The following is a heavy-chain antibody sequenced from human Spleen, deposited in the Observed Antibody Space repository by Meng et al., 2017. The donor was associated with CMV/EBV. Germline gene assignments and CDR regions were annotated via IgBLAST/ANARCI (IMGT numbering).Heavy chain of an antibody. CDR2: IDWDDDK. J-gene: IGHJ6*02. CDR3: ARTRTGGLGLRYYYHGMDV. D-gene: IGHD7-27*01. Sequence: SGPTLVKPTPTLTLTCTFSGFSLSTSGMCVSWVRQPPGKALEWLALIDWDDDKYYSTSLKTRLTISKDTSKNQVVLTMTNMDPVDTATYYCARTRTGGLGLRYYYHGMDVWGQGTTVTVSS. CDR1: GFSLSTSGMC. V-gene: IGHV2-70*20.